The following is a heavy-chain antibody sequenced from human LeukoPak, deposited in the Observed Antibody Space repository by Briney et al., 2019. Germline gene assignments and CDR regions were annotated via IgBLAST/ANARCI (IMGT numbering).Heavy chain of an antibody. J-gene: IGHJ5*02. CDR1: GGSISSSSYY. CDR2: IYTSGST. V-gene: IGHV4-39*07. Sequence: TSETLSLTCTVSGGSISSSSYYWGWIRQSPGKGLEWIGRIYTSGSTNYNPSLKSRVTMSVDTSKNQFSVKLSSVTAADTAVYYCARDRETPVQLFARALDNWFDPWGQGTLVTVSS. D-gene: IGHD5-18*01. CDR3: ARDRETPVQLFARALDNWFDP.